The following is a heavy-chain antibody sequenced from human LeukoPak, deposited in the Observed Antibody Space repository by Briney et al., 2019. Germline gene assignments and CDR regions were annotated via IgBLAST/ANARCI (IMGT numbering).Heavy chain of an antibody. CDR2: ISSSGSTI. Sequence: GGSLKLSCAASGFTFSDYYMSWIRQAPGKGLEWVSYISSSGSTIYYADSVKGRFTISRDNAKNSLYLQMNSLRAEDTAAYYCAREPGYDFWSGYSVDYWGQGTLVTVSS. CDR3: AREPGYDFWSGYSVDY. D-gene: IGHD3-3*01. CDR1: GFTFSDYY. J-gene: IGHJ4*02. V-gene: IGHV3-11*04.